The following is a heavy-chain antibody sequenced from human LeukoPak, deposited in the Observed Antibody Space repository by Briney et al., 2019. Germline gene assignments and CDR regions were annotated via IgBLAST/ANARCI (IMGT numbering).Heavy chain of an antibody. V-gene: IGHV3-74*01. Sequence: PGGSLRLSCAGSGFTFSSYWMHWVRQAPGKGLVWVSRISGDGSSTTYADSVKGRFTISRDNAKNTLYLQMNSLRVGDTAVYYCSLYVKAHYGMDVWGQGTTVTVSS. CDR3: SLYVKAHYGMDV. CDR1: GFTFSSYW. D-gene: IGHD2-8*01. J-gene: IGHJ6*02. CDR2: ISGDGSST.